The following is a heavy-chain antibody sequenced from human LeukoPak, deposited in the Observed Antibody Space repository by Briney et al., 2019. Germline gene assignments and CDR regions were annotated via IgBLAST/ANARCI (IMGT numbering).Heavy chain of an antibody. J-gene: IGHJ4*02. CDR2: IIPILGIA. CDR3: ARDYGNVDY. CDR1: GYTFTNYA. D-gene: IGHD4-17*01. Sequence: SVKVSCKASGYTFTNYAISWVRQAPGQGLEWMGRIIPILGIANYAQKFQGRVTITADKSTSTAYMELISLRSEDTAVYYCARDYGNVDYWGQGTLVTVSS. V-gene: IGHV1-69*04.